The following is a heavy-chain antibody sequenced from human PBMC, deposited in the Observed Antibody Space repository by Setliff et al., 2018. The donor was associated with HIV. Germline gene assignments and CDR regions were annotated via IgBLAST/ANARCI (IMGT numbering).Heavy chain of an antibody. Sequence: ASVKVSCTASGYTFPGYYMHWVRQAPGQGLEWMGRINPNSGCTKYAQKFPGRVTMTRDTSISTAYMELSRLTSDDAAVYYCASKLYCTNGVCLDAFYIWGQGTMVTVS. CDR2: INPNSGCT. D-gene: IGHD2-8*01. CDR3: ASKLYCTNGVCLDAFYI. J-gene: IGHJ3*02. V-gene: IGHV1-2*06. CDR1: GYTFPGYY.